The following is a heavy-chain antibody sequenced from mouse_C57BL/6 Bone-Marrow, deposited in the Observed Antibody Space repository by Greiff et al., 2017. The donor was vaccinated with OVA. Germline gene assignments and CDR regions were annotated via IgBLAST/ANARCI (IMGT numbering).Heavy chain of an antibody. CDR2: ISNGGGST. J-gene: IGHJ3*01. V-gene: IGHV5-12*01. CDR1: GFTFSDYY. Sequence: EVQGVESGGGLVQPGGSLKLSCAASGFTFSDYYMYWVRQTPEKRLEWVAYISNGGGSTYYPDTVKGRFTISRDNAKNTLYLQMSRLKSEDTAMYYCARHPWNNWGQGTLVTVSA. CDR3: ARHPWNN.